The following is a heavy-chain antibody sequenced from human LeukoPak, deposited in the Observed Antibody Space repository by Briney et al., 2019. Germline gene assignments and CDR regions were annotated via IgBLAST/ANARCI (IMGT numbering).Heavy chain of an antibody. CDR2: ITAGGDYT. J-gene: IGHJ4*02. CDR3: VKVKFEGSDYYPHGSSFDY. V-gene: IGHV3-23*01. D-gene: IGHD3-22*01. Sequence: PGGSLRLSCAASGFTFSSYAMTWVRQAPGKGLEWVSTITAGGDYTYYADSVKGRFTISRDNSKNTLYLQMNSLRDEDTAVYYYVKVKFEGSDYYPHGSSFDYWGQGSLVTVSS. CDR1: GFTFSSYA.